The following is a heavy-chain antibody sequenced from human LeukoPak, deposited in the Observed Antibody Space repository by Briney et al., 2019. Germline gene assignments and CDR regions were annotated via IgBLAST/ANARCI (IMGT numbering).Heavy chain of an antibody. CDR3: AKARTTGFFYYYGLDV. CDR2: ISGSGDKT. Sequence: GGSLRLSCAASGFPFKSYAMTWVRQAPGKGLEWVSVISGSGDKTYYAEAVKARFTISRDNSRNTMYLQMNSLRADDSAVYYCAKARTTGFFYYYGLDVWGEGTTVSVFS. CDR1: GFPFKSYA. J-gene: IGHJ6*04. D-gene: IGHD4-11*01. V-gene: IGHV3-23*01.